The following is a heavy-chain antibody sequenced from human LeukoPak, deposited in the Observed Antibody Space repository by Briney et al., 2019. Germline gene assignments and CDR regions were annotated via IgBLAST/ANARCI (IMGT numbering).Heavy chain of an antibody. D-gene: IGHD3-10*01. V-gene: IGHV3-23*01. Sequence: GGSLRLSCAAAGFTFSTYAMSWVRQAPGKGLEWVSSISGSGGGTFYADSVKGRFTISRDNSKNTLYLQMDSLRAEDTAVYYCAKDRLVRGVDDAFDIWGQGTMVTVSS. CDR2: ISGSGGGT. CDR3: AKDRLVRGVDDAFDI. CDR1: GFTFSTYA. J-gene: IGHJ3*02.